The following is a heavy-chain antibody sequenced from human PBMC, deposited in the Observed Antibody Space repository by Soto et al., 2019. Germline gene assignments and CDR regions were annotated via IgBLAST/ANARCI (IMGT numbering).Heavy chain of an antibody. CDR1: GLPFSSYG. V-gene: IGHV3-48*02. J-gene: IGHJ5*02. D-gene: IGHD6-19*01. CDR3: ASDAGYSSGWYAGNWFDP. Sequence: EVQLVESGGGLIQPGGSLRLSCAASGLPFSSYGMNWVRQAPGKGLEWVSYIGGGTSPIFYADSVKGRFTISRDNAKYSVYLQMNSLRDEDTAVYYCASDAGYSSGWYAGNWFDPWGQGTLVTVSS. CDR2: IGGGTSPI.